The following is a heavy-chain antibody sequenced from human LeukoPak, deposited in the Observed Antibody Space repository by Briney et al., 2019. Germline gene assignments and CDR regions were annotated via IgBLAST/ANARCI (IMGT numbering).Heavy chain of an antibody. J-gene: IGHJ6*03. Sequence: GGSLRLSCAASGFTVSSNYMSWVRQAPGKGLEWVSVIYSGGSTYYADYVKGRFTISRDNSKNTLYLQMNSLRAEDTAVYYCASPTGYSFMDVWGQGTTVTVSS. CDR2: IYSGGST. CDR1: GFTVSSNY. CDR3: ASPTGYSFMDV. V-gene: IGHV3-66*01. D-gene: IGHD2-8*02.